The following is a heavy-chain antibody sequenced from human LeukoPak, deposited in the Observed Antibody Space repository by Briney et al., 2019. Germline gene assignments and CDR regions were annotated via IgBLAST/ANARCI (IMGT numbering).Heavy chain of an antibody. J-gene: IGHJ4*02. CDR3: AKDGVVVAPAAIGV. Sequence: GGSLRLSCAASGFSFSTYGMHWVRQAPGKGLEWVAFIRYDRSDKYYADSVKGRFTISRDNSKNTLYLQMNSLRAEDTAVYYCAKDGVVVAPAAIGVWGQGTLVTVSS. V-gene: IGHV3-30*02. CDR2: IRYDRSDK. CDR1: GFSFSTYG. D-gene: IGHD2-2*01.